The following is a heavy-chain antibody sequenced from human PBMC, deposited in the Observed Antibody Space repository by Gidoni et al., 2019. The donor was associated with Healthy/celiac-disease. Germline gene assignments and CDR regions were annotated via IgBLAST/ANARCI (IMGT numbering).Heavy chain of an antibody. CDR2: IYSGGST. J-gene: IGHJ4*02. V-gene: IGHV3-53*01. CDR3: ARVGHTRCSGGSCSPPTRTYYFDY. Sequence: EVQLVASGGGLIQPGGSLRLSCAASGFTVSRNYMSWVRRAPGKGLEWVSVIYSGGSTYYADSVKGRFTISRDNSKNTLYLQMNSLRAEDTAVYYCARVGHTRCSGGSCSPPTRTYYFDYWGQGTLVTVSS. CDR1: GFTVSRNY. D-gene: IGHD2-15*01.